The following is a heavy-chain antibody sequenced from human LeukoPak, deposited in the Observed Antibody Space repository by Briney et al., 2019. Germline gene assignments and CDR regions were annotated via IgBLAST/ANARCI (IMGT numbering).Heavy chain of an antibody. Sequence: QPGGSLRLSCAASGFSFSDYAMNWVRQAPGKGLEWGSSITCSGDSTYIADSVEGLFTIYRDNSKNTMYMQMNILRAEDTALYYCAKGTLRSCTGVRCYPFDYWGQGTLVNVSS. D-gene: IGHD2-8*02. J-gene: IGHJ4*02. CDR2: ITCSGDST. CDR1: GFSFSDYA. CDR3: AKGTLRSCTGVRCYPFDY. V-gene: IGHV3-23*01.